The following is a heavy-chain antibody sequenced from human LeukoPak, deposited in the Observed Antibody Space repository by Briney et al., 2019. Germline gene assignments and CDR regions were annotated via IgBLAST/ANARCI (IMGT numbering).Heavy chain of an antibody. CDR2: IYYIGST. CDR3: ARVVAAATYYFDY. D-gene: IGHD6-13*01. V-gene: IGHV4-59*01. CDR1: GGSIRTYY. J-gene: IGHJ4*02. Sequence: SETLSLTCTVSGGSIRTYYWSWARQSPGKGLEWIGSIYYIGSTKYNPSLKSRVTMSADTSNNQFSLRLTSVTAADTAVYFCARVVAAATYYFDYWGQGTLVTVSS.